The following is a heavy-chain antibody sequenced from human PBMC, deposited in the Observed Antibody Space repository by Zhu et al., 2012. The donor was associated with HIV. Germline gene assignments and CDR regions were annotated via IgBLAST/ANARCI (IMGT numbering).Heavy chain of an antibody. V-gene: IGHV4-38-2*02. D-gene: IGHD3-9*01. CDR1: GYSISSGYY. Sequence: QVQLQESGPGLVKPSETLSLTCTVSGYSISSGYYWGWIRQPPGKGLEWIGSIYHSGSTYYNPSLKSRVTISVDTSKNQFSLKLSSVTAADTAVYYCASPHSSILTGYYDAFDIWGQGTMVTVSS. CDR3: ASPHSSILTGYYDAFDI. CDR2: IYHSGST. J-gene: IGHJ3*02.